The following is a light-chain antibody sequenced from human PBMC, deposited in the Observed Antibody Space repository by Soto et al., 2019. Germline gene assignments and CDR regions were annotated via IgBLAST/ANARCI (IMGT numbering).Light chain of an antibody. J-gene: IGKJ4*01. CDR3: QQLNSYPLT. CDR1: QGIRND. V-gene: IGKV1-17*01. Sequence: KRTQSPSSLSASVGDRVTITCRASQGIRNDLGWYQQKPGKAHKLLIYAAYSLQSGVPSRFSGSGSGTDFTLTIRSLQPEDFATYYCQQLNSYPLTFGGGTKVDIK. CDR2: AAY.